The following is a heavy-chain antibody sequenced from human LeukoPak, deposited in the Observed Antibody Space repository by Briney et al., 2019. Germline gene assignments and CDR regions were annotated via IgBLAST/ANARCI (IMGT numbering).Heavy chain of an antibody. D-gene: IGHD2-15*01. CDR2: SASDGSST. CDR1: GFTFSSYW. V-gene: IGHV3-74*01. Sequence: GGSLRLSCAASGFTFSSYWMYWVRQAPGKGLVWVSRSASDGSSTTYADSVKGRFSISRDNAKNTLYLQMNSLRVEDTAVYYCARGRPHGNDYWGQGTLVTVSS. CDR3: ARGRPHGNDY. J-gene: IGHJ4*02.